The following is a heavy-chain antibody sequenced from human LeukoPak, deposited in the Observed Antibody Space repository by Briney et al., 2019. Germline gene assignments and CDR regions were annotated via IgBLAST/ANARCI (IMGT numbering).Heavy chain of an antibody. Sequence: ASVKVSCKASGYTFTSYDINWVRQATGQGLEWMGWMNPNSGNTGYAQKFQGRVTMTRNTSISTAYMELSSLRSEDTAVYYCARAIRYYDSSGRLSRGPYYYYMDVWGKGTTVTISS. D-gene: IGHD3-22*01. V-gene: IGHV1-8*01. CDR1: GYTFTSYD. CDR3: ARAIRYYDSSGRLSRGPYYYYMDV. J-gene: IGHJ6*03. CDR2: MNPNSGNT.